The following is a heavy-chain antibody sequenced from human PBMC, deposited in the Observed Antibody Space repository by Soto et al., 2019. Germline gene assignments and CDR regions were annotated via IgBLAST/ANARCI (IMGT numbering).Heavy chain of an antibody. CDR1: GYTFTSYY. V-gene: IGHV1-46*01. J-gene: IGHJ5*02. Sequence: ASVKVSFKASGYTFTSYYMHWLRQAPGQGLEWMGIINPSGGSTSYAQKFQGRVTMTRDTSTSTVYMELSSLRSEDTAVYYCARTPLACSSTSCYREAWFDPWGQGTLVTVSS. D-gene: IGHD2-2*01. CDR2: INPSGGST. CDR3: ARTPLACSSTSCYREAWFDP.